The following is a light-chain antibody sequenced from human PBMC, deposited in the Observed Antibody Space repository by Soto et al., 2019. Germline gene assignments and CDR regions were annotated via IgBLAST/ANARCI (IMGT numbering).Light chain of an antibody. J-gene: IGKJ3*01. V-gene: IGKV1-33*01. CDR1: QDVRKY. CDR2: DAS. CDR3: QQRHNLHRS. Sequence: DIQMTQSPSSLSASVGDRVTITCQASQDVRKYLSWYQQKARKAPKLLSYDASNLETGVPSRFSGSGSGTDFTFTISSLQPEDIATYYCQQRHNLHRSCGPGTKVDIK.